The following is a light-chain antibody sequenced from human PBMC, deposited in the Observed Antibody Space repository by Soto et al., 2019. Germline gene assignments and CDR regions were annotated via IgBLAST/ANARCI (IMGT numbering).Light chain of an antibody. V-gene: IGKV1-27*01. Sequence: DIQMTQSPSSLSASIGDRVTITCRASQAISNYLAWYQEKPGKVPKLLIYAASTLQSGVPSRLSGSRSGTDFTLTISSLQPEDIATYYCQKYDSAPLTFGGGTKVEIK. J-gene: IGKJ4*01. CDR3: QKYDSAPLT. CDR2: AAS. CDR1: QAISNY.